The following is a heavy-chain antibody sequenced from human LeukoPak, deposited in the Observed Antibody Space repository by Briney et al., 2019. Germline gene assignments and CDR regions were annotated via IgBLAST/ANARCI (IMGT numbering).Heavy chain of an antibody. J-gene: IGHJ4*02. D-gene: IGHD2-2*01. CDR2: IYTSGNS. CDR3: ARGVIPAVTPGFFDY. CDR1: GGSISSYY. Sequence: SETLSLTCTVSGGSISSYYWRWIRQPPGKGVEWIGRIYTSGNSNYNPSLKSRVTISVDTSKNQFALKLSSVTAGDTAVYYCARGVIPAVTPGFFDYWGQGTLVTVSS. V-gene: IGHV4-4*08.